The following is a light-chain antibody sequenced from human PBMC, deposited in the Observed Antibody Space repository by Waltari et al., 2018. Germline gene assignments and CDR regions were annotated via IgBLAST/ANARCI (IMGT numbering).Light chain of an antibody. V-gene: IGLV2-23*01. CDR2: EAT. Sequence: QSALSQPVSVSGSPAQSLTIPCTGASTDSASYILFAWYQHHPNRAPKLIIYEATKRPSGISHRFSGAKSGATASLRISGRQADDEADYYCCSYTGSSTSYGCGGGTKVTVL. CDR3: CSYTGSSTSYG. CDR1: STDSASYIL. J-gene: IGLJ1*01.